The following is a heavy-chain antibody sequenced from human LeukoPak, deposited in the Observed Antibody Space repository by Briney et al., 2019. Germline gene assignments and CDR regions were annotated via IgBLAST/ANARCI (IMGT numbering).Heavy chain of an antibody. CDR2: ISLSGLT. CDR3: SRESGAFSPFGY. CDR1: GGSISSTNW. Sequence: PSGTLSLTGGVSGGSISSTNWWSWVRQPPGQGLEWIGEISLSGLTNYNPSLKSRVTMSLDKSKNHLSLNLTSVTAADTAVYYCSRESGAFSPFGYWGQGTLVTVSS. V-gene: IGHV4-4*02. D-gene: IGHD1-26*01. J-gene: IGHJ4*02.